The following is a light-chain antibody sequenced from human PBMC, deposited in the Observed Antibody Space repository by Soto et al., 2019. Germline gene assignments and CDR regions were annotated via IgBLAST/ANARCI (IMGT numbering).Light chain of an antibody. Sequence: QSALTQPASVSGSPGQSITISCTGTSSDVGSYNIVSWYQQHPGKAPKLMIYDVSNRPSGVSNRFSGSKSGNTASLTISGLQAEDEADYYCSSYTSSTTLYVFGTGTKLTVL. CDR2: DVS. CDR1: SSDVGSYNI. J-gene: IGLJ1*01. CDR3: SSYTSSTTLYV. V-gene: IGLV2-14*02.